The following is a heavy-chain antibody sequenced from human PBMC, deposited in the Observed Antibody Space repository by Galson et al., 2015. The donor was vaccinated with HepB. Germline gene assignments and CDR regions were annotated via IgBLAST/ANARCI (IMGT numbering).Heavy chain of an antibody. Sequence: SVKVSCKASGYTFTSYAMHWVRQAPGQRLEWMGWINAGNGNTKYSQKFQGRVTITRDTSASTAYMELSSLRSEDTAVYYCARAGTGYSSSWYHFDYWGQGTLVTVSS. CDR1: GYTFTSYA. CDR3: ARAGTGYSSSWYHFDY. D-gene: IGHD6-13*01. V-gene: IGHV1-3*01. J-gene: IGHJ4*02. CDR2: INAGNGNT.